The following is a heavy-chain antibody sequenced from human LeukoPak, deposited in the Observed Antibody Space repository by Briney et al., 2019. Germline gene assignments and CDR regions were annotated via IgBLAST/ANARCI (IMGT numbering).Heavy chain of an antibody. V-gene: IGHV3-23*01. CDR2: ISGSGGST. CDR1: GYSISSGY. CDR3: AKDGGSYN. Sequence: ETLSLTCTVSGYSISSGYFWGWIRQPPGKGLEWVSAISGSGGSTYYADSVKGRFTISRDNSKNTLYLQMNSLRAEDTAVYYCAKDGGSYNWGQGTLVTVSS. J-gene: IGHJ4*02. D-gene: IGHD1-26*01.